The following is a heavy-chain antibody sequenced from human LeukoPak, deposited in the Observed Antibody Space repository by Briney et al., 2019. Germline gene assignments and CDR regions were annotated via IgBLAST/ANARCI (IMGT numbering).Heavy chain of an antibody. Sequence: GGSLRLSCTASGFTFNNYWMHWVRQAPGMGLVWVSSIRFDGGDTAYADSAKGRFTISRDNAKNTMFLQMNNLRAEDTAVYYCAKEIDGFDVWGQGTLVTVSS. J-gene: IGHJ3*01. CDR2: IRFDGGDT. V-gene: IGHV3-74*01. CDR3: AKEIDGFDV. CDR1: GFTFNNYW.